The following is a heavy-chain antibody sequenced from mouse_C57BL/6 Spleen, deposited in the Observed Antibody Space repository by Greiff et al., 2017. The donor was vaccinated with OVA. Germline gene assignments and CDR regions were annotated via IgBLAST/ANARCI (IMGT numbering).Heavy chain of an antibody. CDR1: GYSITSGYY. V-gene: IGHV3-6*01. J-gene: IGHJ2*01. CDR2: ISYDGSN. D-gene: IGHD2-4*01. Sequence: EVKLMESGPGLVKPSQSLSLTCSVTGYSITSGYYWNWIRQFPGNKLEWMGYISYDGSNNYNPSLKNRISITRDTSKNQFFLKLNSVTTEDTATYYCARVYDYDGLYFDYWGQGTTLTVSS. CDR3: ARVYDYDGLYFDY.